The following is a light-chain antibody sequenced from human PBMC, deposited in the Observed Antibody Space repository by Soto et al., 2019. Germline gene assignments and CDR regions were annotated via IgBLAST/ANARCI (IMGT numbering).Light chain of an antibody. CDR1: QSISKY. J-gene: IGKJ3*01. CDR3: QQRSDWPVT. CDR2: DTS. V-gene: IGKV3-11*01. Sequence: EIVLTQSPATLSLSPGEGATLSCRASQSISKYLVWYQQKPGQAPRVLIYDTSNRATGIPARFSGTGSGTDFTLPISSLEPEDFAVYYCQQRSDWPVTFGPGTKVDIK.